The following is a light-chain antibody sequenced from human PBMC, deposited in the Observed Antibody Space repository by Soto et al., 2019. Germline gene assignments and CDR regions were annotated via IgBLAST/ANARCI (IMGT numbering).Light chain of an antibody. CDR1: RSINRW. Sequence: DIQMTQSPSTLSASVGDRVTITCRASRSINRWLAWYQQKPGKAPKLIISDASNLENGVPSRFSGSASGTEFTLTISSLQSDDFATYYCQQYSAYWTFGQGTKVDIK. V-gene: IGKV1-5*01. CDR2: DAS. CDR3: QQYSAYWT. J-gene: IGKJ1*01.